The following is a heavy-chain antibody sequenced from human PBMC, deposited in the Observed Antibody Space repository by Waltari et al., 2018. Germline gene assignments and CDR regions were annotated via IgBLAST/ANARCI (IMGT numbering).Heavy chain of an antibody. D-gene: IGHD3-22*01. J-gene: IGHJ4*02. V-gene: IGHV5-51*01. Sequence: EVQLVQSGAEVKKPGESLKISCKGSGYSFTSYWIGWVRQMPGNGLGWMGIIYPGDSDTRYSPSFQGQVTISADKSISTAYLQWSSLKASDTAMYYCARNDYYYNSSGSQWGYYFDYWGQGTLVTVSS. CDR1: GYSFTSYW. CDR2: IYPGDSDT. CDR3: ARNDYYYNSSGSQWGYYFDY.